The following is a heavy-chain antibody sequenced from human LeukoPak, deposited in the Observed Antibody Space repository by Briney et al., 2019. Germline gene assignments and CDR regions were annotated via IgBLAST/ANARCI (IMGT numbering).Heavy chain of an antibody. CDR3: ARAHYSNFYYYYGMDV. Sequence: KPSETLSLTCTVSGGSISSYYWSWIRQPAGKGLEWIGRIYTSGSTNYNPSLKSRVTMSVDTSKNQFSLKLSSVTAADTAVYYCARAHYSNFYYYYGMDVWGQGTTVTVSS. V-gene: IGHV4-4*07. CDR2: IYTSGST. J-gene: IGHJ6*02. D-gene: IGHD4-11*01. CDR1: GGSISSYY.